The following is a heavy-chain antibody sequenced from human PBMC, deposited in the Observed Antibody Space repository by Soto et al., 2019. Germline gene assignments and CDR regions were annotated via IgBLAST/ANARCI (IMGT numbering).Heavy chain of an antibody. V-gene: IGHV3-74*01. CDR2: INSDGSST. Sequence: EVQLVESGGGLVQPGGSLRLSCAASGFTLSSYWMHWVRQAPGKGLVWVSRINSDGSSTSYADSVKGRLTISRDNAKNTLYLQMNSLRAEDTAVYYCARDHDGFWSGILYYYYGMYVWGQGTTVTVSS. CDR1: GFTLSSYW. J-gene: IGHJ6*02. CDR3: ARDHDGFWSGILYYYYGMYV. D-gene: IGHD3-3*01.